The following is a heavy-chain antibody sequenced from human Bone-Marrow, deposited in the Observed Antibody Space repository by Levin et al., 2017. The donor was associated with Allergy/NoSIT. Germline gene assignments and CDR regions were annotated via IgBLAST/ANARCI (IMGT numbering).Heavy chain of an antibody. V-gene: IGHV3-9*01. CDR1: GFTFDDYA. J-gene: IGHJ4*02. D-gene: IGHD6-13*01. CDR3: AKDLHSSSWTGVMGY. CDR2: ISWNSGSI. Sequence: AGGSLRLSCAASGFTFDDYAMHWVRQAPGKGLEWVSGISWNSGSIGYADPVKGRFTISRDNAKNSLYLQMNSLRAEDTALYYCAKDLHSSSWTGVMGYWGQGTLVTVSS.